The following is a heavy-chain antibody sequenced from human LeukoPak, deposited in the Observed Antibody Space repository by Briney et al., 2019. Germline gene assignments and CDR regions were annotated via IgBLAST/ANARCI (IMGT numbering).Heavy chain of an antibody. CDR2: ISNDGGGT. Sequence: HPGGSLRLSCAASGFIFNNYGLVWVRQAPGKGLEWVSAISNDGGGTTYADFVKGRFNIYRDNSNNTLFLQMNSLRAEDTALYYCAKGSSGYFFGLWGQGTLVTVSS. D-gene: IGHD3-22*01. CDR1: GFIFNNYG. CDR3: AKGSSGYFFGL. V-gene: IGHV3-23*01. J-gene: IGHJ4*02.